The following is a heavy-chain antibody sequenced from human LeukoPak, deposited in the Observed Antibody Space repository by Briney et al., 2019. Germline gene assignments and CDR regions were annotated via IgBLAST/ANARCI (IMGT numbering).Heavy chain of an antibody. V-gene: IGHV4-59*11. J-gene: IGHJ4*02. CDR3: ARVDILTKTFDY. CDR1: RGPMRGHY. Sequence: NPSETLSLTCTVSRGPMRGHYWSWIRQTPGKGLEGIGFVYYNGGAMYNPSLKSRVSMSADTSKNQFSLLLSSVTAVDTAVYYCARVDILTKTFDYWGQGTLVTVSS. CDR2: VYYNGGA. D-gene: IGHD5-12*01.